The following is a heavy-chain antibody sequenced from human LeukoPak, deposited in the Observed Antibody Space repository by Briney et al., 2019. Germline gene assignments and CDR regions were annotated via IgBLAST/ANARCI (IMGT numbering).Heavy chain of an antibody. Sequence: GGSLRLSCAASGFTFSSYSMNWVRQAPGKGLEWVSGITGSGSTTYYADSVKGRFTISRDNSKNTLYLQMNSPRAEDTAVYYCARDLVTGSLDYWGQGTLVTVSS. V-gene: IGHV3-23*01. J-gene: IGHJ4*02. CDR3: ARDLVTGSLDY. D-gene: IGHD3-10*01. CDR2: ITGSGSTT. CDR1: GFTFSSYS.